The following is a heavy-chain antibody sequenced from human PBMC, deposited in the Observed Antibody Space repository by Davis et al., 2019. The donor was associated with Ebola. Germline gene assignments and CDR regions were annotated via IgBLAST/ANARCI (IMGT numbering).Heavy chain of an antibody. J-gene: IGHJ4*02. Sequence: PGGSLRLSCTASGSTLADYAMSWVRQAPGKGLEWVGLIRSRGYGGTTEYAASVKGRFTISRDDSKSIAYLQMNSLKTEDTAVYYCAYGVHAWGQGTLVTVSS. D-gene: IGHD4-17*01. CDR2: IRSRGYGGTT. CDR1: GSTLADYA. V-gene: IGHV3-49*04. CDR3: AYGVHA.